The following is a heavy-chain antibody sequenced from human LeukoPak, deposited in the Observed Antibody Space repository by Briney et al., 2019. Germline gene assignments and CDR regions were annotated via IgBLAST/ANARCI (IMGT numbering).Heavy chain of an antibody. Sequence: PGGSLRLSCVASGFTFSTFAMTWVRQAPGKGLAWVSLISGAGVTTDYADSVKGRFTISRDNSKNTLYLQMNSLRAEDTAVYYCAGSLVLYYFDYWGQGTLVTVSS. J-gene: IGHJ4*02. V-gene: IGHV3-23*01. D-gene: IGHD2-8*01. CDR2: ISGAGVTT. CDR3: AGSLVLYYFDY. CDR1: GFTFSTFA.